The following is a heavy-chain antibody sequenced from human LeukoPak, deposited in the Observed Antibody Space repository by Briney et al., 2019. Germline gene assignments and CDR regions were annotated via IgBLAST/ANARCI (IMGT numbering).Heavy chain of an antibody. V-gene: IGHV3-7*01. CDR1: GFTFSSYW. CDR3: ARNYGKSQYSRSWGAVWGRYFDY. Sequence: PGGSLRLSCAASGFTFSSYWMGWVRQVPGKGLEWVANIKQDGSEKYYVDSVKGRFTISRDNAKNSLYLQMNSLRAEDTAVYYCARNYGKSQYSRSWGAVWGRYFDYWGQGTLVTVSS. CDR2: IKQDGSEK. J-gene: IGHJ4*02. D-gene: IGHD6-13*01.